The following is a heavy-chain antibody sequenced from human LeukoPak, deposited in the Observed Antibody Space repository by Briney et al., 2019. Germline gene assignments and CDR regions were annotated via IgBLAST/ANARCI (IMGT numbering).Heavy chain of an antibody. CDR2: ISGSGGST. J-gene: IGHJ3*02. CDR3: AKDFPYDFWSGHHAFDI. Sequence: GGSLRLSCAASGFTFSSYAMSWVRQAPGKGLEWVSAISGSGGSTYYADSVKGRFTISRDNSKNTLYLQMNSLRAEDTAVYYCAKDFPYDFWSGHHAFDIWGQGTMVTVSS. D-gene: IGHD3-3*01. V-gene: IGHV3-23*01. CDR1: GFTFSSYA.